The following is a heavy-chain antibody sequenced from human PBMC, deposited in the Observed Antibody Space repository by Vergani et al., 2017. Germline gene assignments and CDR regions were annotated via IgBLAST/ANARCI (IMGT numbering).Heavy chain of an antibody. Sequence: QVQLVESGGGVVQPGRSLRLSCISPGFTFSTYAMHWVRQAPGKGLEWVAVISYDGTQKYYADSVKGRFTISRDNSKSTLYLQMNSLRTEDTAVYYCATKSCGTPGCQIGYFREWGQGTLVTVSS. D-gene: IGHD1-1*01. CDR3: ATKSCGTPGCQIGYFRE. CDR1: GFTFSTYA. J-gene: IGHJ1*01. CDR2: ISYDGTQK. V-gene: IGHV3-30*03.